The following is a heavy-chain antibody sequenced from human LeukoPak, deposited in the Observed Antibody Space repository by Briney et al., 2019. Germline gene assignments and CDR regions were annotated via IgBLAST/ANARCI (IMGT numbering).Heavy chain of an antibody. J-gene: IGHJ6*02. Sequence: SETLSLTCTVSGGSISSGGYYWSWIRQHPGKGLEWIGYIYYSGSTYYNPSLKSRVTISVDTSKNQFSLKLSSVTAADTAVYYCAGVGIVVVPAALDVWGQGTTVTVSS. V-gene: IGHV4-31*03. CDR3: AGVGIVVVPAALDV. D-gene: IGHD2-2*03. CDR1: GGSISSGGYY. CDR2: IYYSGST.